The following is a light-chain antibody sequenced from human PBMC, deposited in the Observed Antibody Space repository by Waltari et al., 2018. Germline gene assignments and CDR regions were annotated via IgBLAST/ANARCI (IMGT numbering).Light chain of an antibody. CDR2: WAS. J-gene: IGKJ1*01. V-gene: IGKV4-1*01. CDR3: QQYYSTPWT. Sequence: DIVMTQSPDSLAVSLGERATINCKSSQSVLYSSKHKNDLAWYQQKPRQPPKLLIYWASTRESGVPDRCSGSGSGTDFTLTISSLQAEDVAVYYCQQYYSTPWTFGQGTKVEIK. CDR1: QSVLYSSKHKND.